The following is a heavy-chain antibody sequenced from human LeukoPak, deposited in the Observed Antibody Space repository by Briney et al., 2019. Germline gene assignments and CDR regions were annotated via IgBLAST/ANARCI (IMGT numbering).Heavy chain of an antibody. Sequence: ASVKVSCKASGYTFTKYDIHWVRQATGQGLEWMGWMNPNSGNTGYAQKFQGRVTITRNTSISTAYMELSSLRSEDTAVYYCARGRRGYRGCYYYMDVWGKGTTVTVSS. CDR2: MNPNSGNT. CDR3: ARGRRGYRGCYYYMDV. J-gene: IGHJ6*03. V-gene: IGHV1-8*03. D-gene: IGHD5-24*01. CDR1: GYTFTKYD.